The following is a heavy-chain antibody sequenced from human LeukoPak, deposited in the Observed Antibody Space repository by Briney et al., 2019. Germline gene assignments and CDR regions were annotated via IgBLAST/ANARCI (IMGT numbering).Heavy chain of an antibody. CDR1: GFTLSSYG. J-gene: IGHJ4*02. D-gene: IGHD4-17*01. CDR2: ISYDGSDK. V-gene: IGHV3-30*18. CDR3: AKVYGTTLTTGGDY. Sequence: GRSLRLSCAASGFTLSSYGMHWVRQAPGKGLEWVAVISYDGSDKYYADSVKGRFTISRDTSKNTLYLQMNSMRAEDTAVYYCAKVYGTTLTTGGDYWGQGTLVTVSS.